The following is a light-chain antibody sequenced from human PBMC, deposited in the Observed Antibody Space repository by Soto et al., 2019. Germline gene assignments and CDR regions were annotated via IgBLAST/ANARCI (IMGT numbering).Light chain of an antibody. CDR2: GAS. J-gene: IGKJ4*01. Sequence: EIVMTQSPATLSVSPGERATLSCRASQSVSSNLAWYQQKPGQAPRLLIYGASTSDTGIPARFSGSGSGTEFTLTISSLQSEDFAVYYCQQYNNWPLTVGGGTKVEIK. V-gene: IGKV3-15*01. CDR1: QSVSSN. CDR3: QQYNNWPLT.